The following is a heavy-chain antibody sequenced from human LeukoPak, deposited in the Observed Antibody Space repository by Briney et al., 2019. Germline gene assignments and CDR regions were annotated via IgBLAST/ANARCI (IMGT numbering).Heavy chain of an antibody. Sequence: SETLSLTCTVSGYSINSGYYWGWIRQPPGKGLEWIGMVYHSGSTYYNPSLKSRVTISVDTSKNHFSLRLTSVTAADTAVYYCARPYYYDSSAPFDIWGQGTMVTVSS. D-gene: IGHD3-22*01. CDR3: ARPYYYDSSAPFDI. J-gene: IGHJ3*02. CDR2: VYHSGST. CDR1: GYSINSGYY. V-gene: IGHV4-38-2*02.